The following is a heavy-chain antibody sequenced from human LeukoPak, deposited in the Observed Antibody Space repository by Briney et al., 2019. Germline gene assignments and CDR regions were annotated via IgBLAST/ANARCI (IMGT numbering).Heavy chain of an antibody. Sequence: GGSLRLSCAASGFTFSSYSMNWVRQAPGKGLEWVSSISSSGSFIYYADSVKGRFTISRDNAENSLYLQMSSLRAEDTAIYYCARTSSVTPTPSFDSWGRGTLVTVSP. J-gene: IGHJ4*02. V-gene: IGHV3-21*01. CDR1: GFTFSSYS. CDR2: ISSSGSFI. CDR3: ARTSSVTPTPSFDS. D-gene: IGHD4-17*01.